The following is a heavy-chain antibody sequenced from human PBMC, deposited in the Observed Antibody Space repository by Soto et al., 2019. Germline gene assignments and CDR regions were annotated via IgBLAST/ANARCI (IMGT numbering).Heavy chain of an antibody. CDR2: IYHSGST. V-gene: IGHV4-4*02. D-gene: IGHD1-26*01. J-gene: IGHJ3*02. CDR1: GGSISSSNW. CDR3: ARFNSGSYYEAFDI. Sequence: SETLSLTCAVSGGSISSSNWWSWVRQPPGKGLEWIGEIYHSGSTNYNPSLKSRVTISVGKSKNQFSLKLSSVTAADTAVYYCARFNSGSYYEAFDIWGQGTMVTVS.